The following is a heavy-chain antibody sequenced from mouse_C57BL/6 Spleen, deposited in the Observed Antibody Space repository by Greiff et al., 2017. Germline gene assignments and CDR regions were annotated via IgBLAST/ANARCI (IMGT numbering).Heavy chain of an antibody. CDR2: ISYDGSN. J-gene: IGHJ2*01. CDR1: GYSITSGYY. CDR3: ARVLDSSGLDY. D-gene: IGHD3-2*02. Sequence: VQLQQSGPGLVKPSQSLSLTCSVTGYSITSGYYWYWIRQFPGNKLEWMGYISYDGSNNYNPSLKNRISITRDTSKNPFFLKWNSVTTEDTSTYYWARVLDSSGLDYWGQGTTLTVSS. V-gene: IGHV3-6*01.